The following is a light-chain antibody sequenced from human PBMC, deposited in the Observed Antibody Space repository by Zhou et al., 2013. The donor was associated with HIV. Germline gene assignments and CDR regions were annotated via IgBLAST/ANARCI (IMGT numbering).Light chain of an antibody. Sequence: IQMTQSPSTLSASVGDRVTITCRASQSISSWMAWYQKKPGKAPKLLIYKASSLESGVPSRFSGSGSGTEFTLTISSLQPEDFATYYCQQYDSYPLTFGEGPRWRS. CDR2: KAS. V-gene: IGKV1-5*03. CDR1: QSISSW. J-gene: IGKJ4*01. CDR3: QQYDSYPLT.